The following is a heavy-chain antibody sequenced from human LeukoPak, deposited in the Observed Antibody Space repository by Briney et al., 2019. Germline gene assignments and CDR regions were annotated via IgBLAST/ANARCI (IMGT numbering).Heavy chain of an antibody. Sequence: ASVRVSCKASGGSFSGYAISWVRQAPGQGLEWMGRIIPILGTANYAQKHQGRVTTTPAESTSTAYMELSSPRSETSAVYYRARQLLAYYYDSSRYPFVYWGGETLVSIAS. J-gene: IGHJ4*02. CDR2: IIPILGTA. CDR3: ARQLLAYYYDSSRYPFVY. V-gene: IGHV1-69*13. CDR1: GGSFSGYA. D-gene: IGHD3-22*01.